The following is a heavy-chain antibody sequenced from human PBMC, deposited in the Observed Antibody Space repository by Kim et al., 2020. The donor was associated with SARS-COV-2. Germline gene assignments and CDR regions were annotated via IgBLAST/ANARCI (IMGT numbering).Heavy chain of an antibody. CDR1: GFTFSSYA. Sequence: GGSLRLSCAASGFTFSSYAMSWVRQAPGKGLEWVSAISGSGGSTYYADSVKGRFTISRDNSKHTLYLQMNSLRAEDTAVYYCAKDRGITMCGVDKPTKIWGEGNLDTVSS. CDR3: AKDRGITMCGVDKPTKI. D-gene: IGHD3-3*01. V-gene: IGHV3-23*01. J-gene: IGHJ4*02. CDR2: ISGSGGST.